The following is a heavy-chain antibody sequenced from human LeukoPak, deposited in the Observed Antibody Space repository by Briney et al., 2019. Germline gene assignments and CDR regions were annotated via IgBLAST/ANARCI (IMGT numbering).Heavy chain of an antibody. D-gene: IGHD1-1*01. CDR2: INPNSGGT. J-gene: IGHJ4*02. CDR3: ARESGTGSGSFDY. CDR1: GYTLTDYY. V-gene: IGHV1-2*06. Sequence: VSVKVSCKASGYTLTDYYIHWVRQAPGQGLEWIGRINPNSGGTNYPQNFQGRVTMTRDTSISTVYMELSRLRSDDTAMYYCARESGTGSGSFDYWGQGTLVTVSS.